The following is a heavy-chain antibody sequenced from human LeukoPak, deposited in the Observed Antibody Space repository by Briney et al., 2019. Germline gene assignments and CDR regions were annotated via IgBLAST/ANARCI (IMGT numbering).Heavy chain of an antibody. CDR1: GYTFTSYD. CDR3: ATMWRVALVRGVPTPAFDI. CDR2: MNPNSGNT. J-gene: IGHJ3*02. V-gene: IGHV1-8*01. D-gene: IGHD3-10*01. Sequence: ASVKVSCKASGYTFTSYDINWVRQAPGQGLEWMGWMNPNSGNTGYAQKFQGRVTMTRNTSISTAYMELSSLRSEDTAVYYCATMWRVALVRGVPTPAFDIWGQGTMVTVSS.